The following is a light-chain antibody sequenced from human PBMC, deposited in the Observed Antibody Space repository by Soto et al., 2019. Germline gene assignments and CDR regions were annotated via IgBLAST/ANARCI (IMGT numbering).Light chain of an antibody. J-gene: IGLJ2*01. CDR2: DIN. V-gene: IGLV2-14*01. CDR1: NTDIGAYNY. CDR3: SSYTADSTLV. Sequence: QSALTQPASVSGSPGQSITISCTGTNTDIGAYNYVSWYQQHPGEAPRLMIYDINSRPSGVSSRFFGSKSVNTASLTISGLQAEDEAHYSCSSYTADSTLVFGGGTHLTVL.